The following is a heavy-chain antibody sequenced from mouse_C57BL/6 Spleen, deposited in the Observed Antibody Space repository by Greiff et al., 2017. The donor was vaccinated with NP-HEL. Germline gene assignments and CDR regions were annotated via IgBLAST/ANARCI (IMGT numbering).Heavy chain of an antibody. Sequence: QVQLQQPGAELVKPGASVKLSCKASGYTFTSYWMHWVKQRPGQGLEWIGMIHPTSGSTNYNEKFKSKATLTVDKSSSTAYMQLSSLTSGDSAVYYCASTTVVATGFDYWGQGTTLTVSS. V-gene: IGHV1-64*01. CDR1: GYTFTSYW. D-gene: IGHD1-1*01. CDR3: ASTTVVATGFDY. CDR2: IHPTSGST. J-gene: IGHJ2*01.